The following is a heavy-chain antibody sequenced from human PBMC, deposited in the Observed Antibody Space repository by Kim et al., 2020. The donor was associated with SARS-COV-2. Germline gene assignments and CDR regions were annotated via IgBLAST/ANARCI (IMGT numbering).Heavy chain of an antibody. CDR3: ARELEPDEGITRDAFDI. Sequence: KFQGRVTITADESTSTAYMELSSLGSEDTAVYYCARELEPDEGITRDAFDIWGQGTMVTVSS. J-gene: IGHJ3*02. V-gene: IGHV1-69*01. D-gene: IGHD3-10*01.